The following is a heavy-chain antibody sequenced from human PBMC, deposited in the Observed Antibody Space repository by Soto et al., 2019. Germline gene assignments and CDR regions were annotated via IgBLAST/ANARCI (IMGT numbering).Heavy chain of an antibody. CDR1: GFTFSSYG. V-gene: IGHV3-33*01. CDR2: IWYDGSNK. D-gene: IGHD2-2*01. CDR3: ARGTGSAALDV. J-gene: IGHJ6*02. Sequence: QVQLVESGGGVVQPGRSLRLSCAASGFTFSSYGMHWVRQAPGKGLEWVAVIWYDGSNKYYADSVKGRFTISRDNSKNTLYLQMNSLRAEDTAVYYCARGTGSAALDVWGQGSTVTVSS.